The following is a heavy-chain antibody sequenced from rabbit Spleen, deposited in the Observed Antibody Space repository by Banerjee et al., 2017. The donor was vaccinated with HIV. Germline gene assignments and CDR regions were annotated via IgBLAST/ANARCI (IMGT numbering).Heavy chain of an antibody. J-gene: IGHJ6*01. D-gene: IGHD1-1*01. CDR1: GFSFSFNHY. V-gene: IGHV1S45*01. CDR3: ARDSATSFSTYGMDL. CDR2: IFTGNVKT. Sequence: QEQLVESGGGLVQPEGSLTLTCTASGFSFSFNHYMCWVRQAPGKGLEWIGCIFTGNVKTYYASRAKGRFTISKTSSSTVTLQMNSLTSADTATYFCARDSATSFSTYGMDLWGPGTLVTVS.